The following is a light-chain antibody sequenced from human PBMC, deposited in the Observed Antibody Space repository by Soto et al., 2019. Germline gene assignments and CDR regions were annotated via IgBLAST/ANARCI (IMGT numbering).Light chain of an antibody. Sequence: QSALTQTASVSGSPGQSITISCTGTSSDVGSYKSVSWYQQYPGKAPKLMIYDVSKRPSGVPDRFSGSKSGITASLTISGLQADDESDYYCCSYAGSYSWVFGGGTKLTVL. CDR1: SSDVGSYKS. CDR2: DVS. V-gene: IGLV2-11*01. CDR3: CSYAGSYSWV. J-gene: IGLJ3*02.